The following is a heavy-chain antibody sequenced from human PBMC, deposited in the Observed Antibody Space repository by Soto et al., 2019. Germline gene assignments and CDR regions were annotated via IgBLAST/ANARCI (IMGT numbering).Heavy chain of an antibody. J-gene: IGHJ4*02. CDR2: IRQDGSEK. Sequence: GALRLSCVGSGFTFSSNWMTWVRPAPGKGLEWVGNIRQDGSEKNYVDSVKGRFTISRDNAKNSLYLQMNSLRAEDTAVYYCAREIVVARGASYFDYWGPGTLVTVSS. V-gene: IGHV3-7*04. CDR3: AREIVVARGASYFDY. D-gene: IGHD2-2*01. CDR1: GFTFSSNW.